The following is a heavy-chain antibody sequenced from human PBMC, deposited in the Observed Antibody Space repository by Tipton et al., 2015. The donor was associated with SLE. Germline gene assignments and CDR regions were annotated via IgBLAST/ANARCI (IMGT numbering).Heavy chain of an antibody. CDR1: GFTFGNYA. V-gene: IGHV3-64D*06. D-gene: IGHD6-6*01. Sequence: SLRLSCSASGFTFGNYAMHWVRQAPGKGLECVSSISSDGGFADYGDSVMGRFSISRDNSKNTLYLHMSSLKPEDTGVYYCARGAADTSSFFDYWGQGTLVTVSP. J-gene: IGHJ4*02. CDR3: ARGAADTSSFFDY. CDR2: ISSDGGFA.